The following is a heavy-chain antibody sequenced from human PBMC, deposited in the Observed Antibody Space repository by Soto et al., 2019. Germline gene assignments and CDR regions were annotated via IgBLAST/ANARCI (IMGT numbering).Heavy chain of an antibody. Sequence: SETLSLTCPVYGGTFSCYDWSWIRQPPGKGLEWIGSINHSGSTNYNPSLKSRVTISVDTSKNQFSLKLSSVTAADTAVYYCAGPTQIVGATVDFDYWGQGTLVTVSS. J-gene: IGHJ4*02. CDR2: INHSGST. CDR1: GGTFSCYD. D-gene: IGHD1-26*01. CDR3: AGPTQIVGATVDFDY. V-gene: IGHV4-34*08.